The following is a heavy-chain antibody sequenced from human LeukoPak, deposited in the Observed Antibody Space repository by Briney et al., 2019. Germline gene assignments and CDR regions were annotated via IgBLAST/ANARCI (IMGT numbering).Heavy chain of an antibody. CDR2: ISSSGSTI. V-gene: IGHV3-11*01. D-gene: IGHD3-22*01. J-gene: IGHJ4*02. CDR3: ASITMKRYFDY. CDR1: GFTFSDYY. Sequence: GGSLRLSCAASGFTFSDYYMSWIRQAPGKGLEWVSYISSSGSTIYYADSVKGRFTISRDNAKNSLYLQMNSLRAEDAAVYYCASITMKRYFDYWGQGTLVTVSS.